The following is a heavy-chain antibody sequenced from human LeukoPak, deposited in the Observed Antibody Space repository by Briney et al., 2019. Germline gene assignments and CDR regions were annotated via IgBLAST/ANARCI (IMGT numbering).Heavy chain of an antibody. CDR3: EVVDGYCSGGSCYLVDRGFVY. J-gene: IGHJ4*02. CDR2: ISSSSSYI. Sequence: GGSLRLSCAASGFTFSSYSMNWVRQAPGKGLEWVSSISSSSSYIYYADSVKGRFTISRDNAKNSLYLQMNSLRAEDTAVYYCEVVDGYCSGGSCYLVDRGFVYWGQGTLVTVSS. CDR1: GFTFSSYS. D-gene: IGHD2-15*01. V-gene: IGHV3-21*01.